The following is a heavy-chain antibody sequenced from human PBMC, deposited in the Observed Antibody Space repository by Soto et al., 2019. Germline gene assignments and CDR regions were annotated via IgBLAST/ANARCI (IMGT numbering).Heavy chain of an antibody. J-gene: IGHJ6*02. D-gene: IGHD6-19*01. CDR2: IRRKANSYTT. CDR3: AMLGGWSGGSSGMDV. Sequence: EVQLVESGGGLVQPGGSLRLSCAASGLIFSDYHMDWVRQAPGKGLEWVGRIRRKANSYTTEYAASVKGRFTISRDDSKNSLYLQMNSLKSEYTAVYYCAMLGGWSGGSSGMDVWGQGTTVPVSS. V-gene: IGHV3-72*01. CDR1: GLIFSDYH.